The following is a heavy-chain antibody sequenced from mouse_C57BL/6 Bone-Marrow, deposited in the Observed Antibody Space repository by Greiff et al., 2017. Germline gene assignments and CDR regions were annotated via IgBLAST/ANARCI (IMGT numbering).Heavy chain of an antibody. D-gene: IGHD4-1*01. CDR1: GFTFSSYG. CDR3: AGYWDWFAY. V-gene: IGHV5-6*01. J-gene: IGHJ3*01. Sequence: EVQGVEPGGDLVKPGGSLKLSCAASGFTFSSYGMSWVRQTPDKRLEWVATISSGGSYTYYPDSVKGRFTISRDNAKNTLYLQMSSLEAEETAVCYCAGYWDWFAYWGQGTLVTVSA. CDR2: ISSGGSYT.